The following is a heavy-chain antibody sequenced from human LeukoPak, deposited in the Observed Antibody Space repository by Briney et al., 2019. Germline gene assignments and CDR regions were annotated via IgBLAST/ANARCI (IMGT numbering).Heavy chain of an antibody. CDR1: GGSLNNSY. J-gene: IGHJ4*02. CDR3: ARHLSDRTTVAGEFDY. Sequence: SETLSLTCTVSGGSLNNSYWSWVRQPPGKGLEWIGYISYSRSTNYNPSLESRVSISMASSRAQFSLQVNSVTAADTAVYFCARHLSDRTTVAGEFDYWGQGILVSVSS. CDR2: ISYSRST. D-gene: IGHD6-19*01. V-gene: IGHV4-59*08.